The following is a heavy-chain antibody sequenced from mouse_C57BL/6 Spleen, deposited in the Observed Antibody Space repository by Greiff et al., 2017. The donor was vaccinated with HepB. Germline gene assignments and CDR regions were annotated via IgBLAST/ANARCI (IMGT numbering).Heavy chain of an antibody. D-gene: IGHD2-2*01. V-gene: IGHV5-15*04. CDR1: GFTFSDYG. J-gene: IGHJ4*01. CDR3: ARHGGLWLPNYYAMDY. Sequence: EVKVEESGGGLVQPGGSLKLSCAASGFTFSDYGMAWVRQAPRKGPEWVAFISNLAYSIYYADTVTGRFTISRENAKNTLYLEMSSLRSEDTAMYYCARHGGLWLPNYYAMDYWGQGTSVTVSS. CDR2: ISNLAYSI.